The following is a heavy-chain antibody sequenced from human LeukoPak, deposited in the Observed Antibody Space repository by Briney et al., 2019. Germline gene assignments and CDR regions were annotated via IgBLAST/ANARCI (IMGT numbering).Heavy chain of an antibody. CDR1: GFTFSSYS. CDR3: ARDRIAVGYGMDV. CDR2: ISSSSSTI. Sequence: GGSLRLSCAASGFTFSSYSMNWVRQAPGKGLEWVSYISSSSSTIYYADSVKGRFTISRDNAKNSLYLQMNSLRAEDTAVYYCARDRIAVGYGMDVWGQGTRVTVSS. V-gene: IGHV3-48*04. D-gene: IGHD6-19*01. J-gene: IGHJ6*02.